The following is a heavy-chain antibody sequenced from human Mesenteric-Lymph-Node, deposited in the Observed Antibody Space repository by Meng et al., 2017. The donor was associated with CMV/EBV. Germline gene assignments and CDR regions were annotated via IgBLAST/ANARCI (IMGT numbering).Heavy chain of an antibody. CDR1: GGSVRSDSPY. CDR2: IYYSGSI. V-gene: IGHV4-61*01. Sequence: SETLSLTCTVSGGSVRSDSPYWSWIRQPPGKGLEWIRYIYYSGSIDYNPSLKSRVTMSINTSKNQFSLRLSSVTAADTAVYYCTRGARVGELGVGNWFGPWGQGTLVTVSS. D-gene: IGHD1-26*01. J-gene: IGHJ5*02. CDR3: TRGARVGELGVGNWFGP.